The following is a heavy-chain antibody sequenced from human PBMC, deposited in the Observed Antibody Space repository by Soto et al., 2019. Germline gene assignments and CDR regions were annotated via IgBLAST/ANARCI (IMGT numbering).Heavy chain of an antibody. CDR1: GGSISSGGYS. D-gene: IGHD3-9*01. CDR3: ARKPYYDILTGYGYYYYGMDV. Sequence: SETLSLTCAVSGGSISSGGYSWIWTRQPPGKGLELIGYIYHSGSTYYNPSLKSRVTISVDTSKNQFSLKLSSVTAADTAVYYCARKPYYDILTGYGYYYYGMDVWGQGTTVTVSS. J-gene: IGHJ6*02. CDR2: IYHSGST. V-gene: IGHV4-30-2*01.